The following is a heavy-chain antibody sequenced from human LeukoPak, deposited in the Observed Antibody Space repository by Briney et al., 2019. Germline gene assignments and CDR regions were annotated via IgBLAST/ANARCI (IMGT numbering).Heavy chain of an antibody. CDR3: AKDLGSGSS. D-gene: IGHD1-26*01. CDR2: IYHSGST. J-gene: IGHJ5*02. V-gene: IGHV4-38-2*02. CDR1: GYSISSGYY. Sequence: SETLSLTCTVSGYSISSGYYWGWIRQPPGKGLEWIGSIYHSGSTYYNPSLKSRVTISVDTSKNQFSLKLSSVTAADTAVYYCAKDLGSGSSWGQGTLVTVSS.